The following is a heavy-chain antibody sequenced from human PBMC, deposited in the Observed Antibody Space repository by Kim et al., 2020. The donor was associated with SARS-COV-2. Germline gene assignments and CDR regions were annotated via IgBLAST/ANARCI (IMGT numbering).Heavy chain of an antibody. J-gene: IGHJ6*02. Sequence: SETLSLTCAVYGGSFSGYYWSWIRQPPGKGLEWIGEINHSGSTNYNPSLKSRVTISVDTSKNQFSLKLSSVTAADTAVYYCASLVYPVVTANPRDHYGMDVWGQGTTVTVSS. CDR3: ASLVYPVVTANPRDHYGMDV. V-gene: IGHV4-34*01. D-gene: IGHD2-21*02. CDR1: GGSFSGYY. CDR2: INHSGST.